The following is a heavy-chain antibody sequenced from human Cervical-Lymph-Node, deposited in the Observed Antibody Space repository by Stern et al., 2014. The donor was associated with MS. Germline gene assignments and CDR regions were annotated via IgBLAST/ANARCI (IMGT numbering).Heavy chain of an antibody. V-gene: IGHV3-15*01. CDR1: GFTFSGTW. CDR3: TTVLS. J-gene: IGHJ4*02. Sequence: EVQLLESGGGLVKPGGSLRLSCAASGFTFSGTWMNWVRQAPGQGLEWVGRIKTTSDGGTTDYAAPVKGRFIISRDDSKNTLYLQMNSLKSEDTGIYYCTTVLSWGQGTLVTVSS. CDR2: IKTTSDGGTT.